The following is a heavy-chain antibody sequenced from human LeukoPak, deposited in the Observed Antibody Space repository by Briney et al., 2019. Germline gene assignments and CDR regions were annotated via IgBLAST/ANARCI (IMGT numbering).Heavy chain of an antibody. D-gene: IGHD1-26*01. CDR3: ARDLVRWELPLDAFDI. Sequence: ASVKVSCKASGYTFTGYYMHWVRQAPGQGLEGRGWINPNSGGTNYAQKFQGRVTMTRDTSISTAYMELSRLRSDDTAVHYCARDLVRWELPLDAFDIWGQGTMVTVSS. V-gene: IGHV1-2*02. CDR1: GYTFTGYY. J-gene: IGHJ3*02. CDR2: INPNSGGT.